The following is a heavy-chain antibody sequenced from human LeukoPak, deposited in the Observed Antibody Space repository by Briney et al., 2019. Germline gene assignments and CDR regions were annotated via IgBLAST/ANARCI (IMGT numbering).Heavy chain of an antibody. CDR1: GFIFSRYW. Sequence: GGSLRLSCAASGFIFSRYWMYWVRQVPGKGLVWVSRISSDGSDASYADSVEGRFAISRDSARNTLYLQMNSLRAEDTAVYYCARSRDNVLDYWGQGTLVAVSS. J-gene: IGHJ4*02. D-gene: IGHD1-1*01. V-gene: IGHV3-74*01. CDR2: ISSDGSDA. CDR3: ARSRDNVLDY.